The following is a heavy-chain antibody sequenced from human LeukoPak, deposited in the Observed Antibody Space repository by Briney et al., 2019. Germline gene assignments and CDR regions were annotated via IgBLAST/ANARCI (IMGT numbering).Heavy chain of an antibody. D-gene: IGHD3-3*01. CDR2: ISYDGSNK. Sequence: GGSLRLSCAASGFTFSSYAMHWVRQAPGKGLEWVAVISYDGSNKYYADSVKGRFTISRDNSKNTLYLQMNSLRAEDTAVYYCARVGVEWLLSYSDDAFDIWGQGTMVTVSS. J-gene: IGHJ3*02. V-gene: IGHV3-30-3*01. CDR3: ARVGVEWLLSYSDDAFDI. CDR1: GFTFSSYA.